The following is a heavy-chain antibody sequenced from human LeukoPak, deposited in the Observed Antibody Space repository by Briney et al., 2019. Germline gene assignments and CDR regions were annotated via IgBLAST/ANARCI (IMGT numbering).Heavy chain of an antibody. CDR3: ARDCGSYGRRGWFDP. CDR2: IYYSGST. D-gene: IGHD5-18*01. V-gene: IGHV4-31*03. CDR1: GGSISSGGYY. Sequence: PSETLSLTCTVSGGSISSGGYYWSWIRQHPGKGLEWIGYIYYSGSTYYNLSLKSRVTISVDTSKNQFSLKLSSVTAADTAVYYCARDCGSYGRRGWFDPWGQGTLVTVSS. J-gene: IGHJ5*02.